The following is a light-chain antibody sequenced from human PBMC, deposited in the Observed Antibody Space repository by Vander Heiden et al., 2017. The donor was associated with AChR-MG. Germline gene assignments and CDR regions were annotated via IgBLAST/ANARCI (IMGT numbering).Light chain of an antibody. J-gene: IGKJ1*01. Sequence: EIVLTQSPGTLSLSPGGRATLSCRASQSVRSNYLAWYQQRPGQAPRYLISGASNRAPGIPDRFSGSGSGTDFTLTIDGLEPEDFAVYYCQQYGDSPWTFGLRTKVEIK. CDR1: QSVRSNY. V-gene: IGKV3-20*01. CDR3: QQYGDSPWT. CDR2: GAS.